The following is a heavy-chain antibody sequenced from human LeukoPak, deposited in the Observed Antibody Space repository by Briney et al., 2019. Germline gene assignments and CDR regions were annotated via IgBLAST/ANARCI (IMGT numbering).Heavy chain of an antibody. CDR2: IYTSGST. Sequence: SETVSLTCTVSGGSISSYYWSWIRQPAGKGLEWIGRIYTSGSTNYNPSLKSRVTMSVDTSKNQFSLKLSSVTAADTAVYYCARNIAAAGPPVDVWGKGTTVTVSS. V-gene: IGHV4-4*07. J-gene: IGHJ6*04. CDR3: ARNIAAAGPPVDV. CDR1: GGSISSYY. D-gene: IGHD6-13*01.